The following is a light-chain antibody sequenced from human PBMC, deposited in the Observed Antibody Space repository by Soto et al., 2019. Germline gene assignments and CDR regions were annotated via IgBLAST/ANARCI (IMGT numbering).Light chain of an antibody. CDR3: QQFYNWPFT. V-gene: IGKV1-5*01. J-gene: IGKJ5*01. Sequence: SQMPQSPSTLSASVGDTVTITCRASQSVAGWLAWYQQKPGKAPTLLIYDASALPRGVPSRFSGSGSGTEFTLTISSLQSEDFAVYYCQQFYNWPFTFGQGTRLEL. CDR2: DAS. CDR1: QSVAGW.